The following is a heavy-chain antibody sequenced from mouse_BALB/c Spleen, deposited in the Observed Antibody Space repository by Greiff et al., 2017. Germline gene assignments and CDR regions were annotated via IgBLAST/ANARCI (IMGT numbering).Heavy chain of an antibody. CDR2: IWAGGST. CDR1: GFSLTSYG. V-gene: IGHV2-9*02. D-gene: IGHD1-1*01. J-gene: IGHJ2*01. CDR3: ARGDYGSSYGY. Sequence: VKLQESGPGLVAPSQSLSITCTVSGFSLTSYGVHWVRQPPGKGLEWLGVIWAGGSTNYNSALMSRLSIRKDNSKSQVFLKMNSLQTDDTAMYYCARGDYGSSYGYWGQGTTLTVSS.